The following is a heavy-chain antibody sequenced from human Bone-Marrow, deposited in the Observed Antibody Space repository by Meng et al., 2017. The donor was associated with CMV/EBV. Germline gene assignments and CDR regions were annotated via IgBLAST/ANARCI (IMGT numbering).Heavy chain of an antibody. CDR3: AREVTMVRGVIYYYGMAV. V-gene: IGHV4-61*01. D-gene: IGHD3-10*01. J-gene: IGHJ6*01. CDR2: IYYSGST. CDR1: GGSVSSGSYY. Sequence: SETLSLTCTVSGGSVSSGSYYWSWIRQPPGKGLEWIGYIYYSGSTNYNPSLKSRVTISVDTSKNQFSLKLSSVTAADTAVYYCAREVTMVRGVIYYYGMAVWGPGNTVT.